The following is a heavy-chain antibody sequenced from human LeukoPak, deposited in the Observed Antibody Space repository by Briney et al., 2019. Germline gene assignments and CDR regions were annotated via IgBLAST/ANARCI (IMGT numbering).Heavy chain of an antibody. J-gene: IGHJ5*02. CDR2: MNPNSGNT. CDR3: ARGKGYSSFLTWFDP. D-gene: IGHD5-18*01. CDR1: GYTFTSYD. Sequence: ASVKVSCKASGYTFTSYDINCVRQATGQGLEWMGGMNPNSGNTGYAQKFQGRVTITRNTSISTAYMALSSLRSEDTAVYYCARGKGYSSFLTWFDPWGQGTPVTVSS. V-gene: IGHV1-8*03.